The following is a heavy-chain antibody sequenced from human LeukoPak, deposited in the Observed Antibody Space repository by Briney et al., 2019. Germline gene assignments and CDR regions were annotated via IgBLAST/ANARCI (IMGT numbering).Heavy chain of an antibody. J-gene: IGHJ5*02. Sequence: ASVKVSCKASGYTFTGYYMHWVRQAPGQGLEWMGWINPNSGGTNYAQKFQGWVTMTRDTSISTAYVELSRLRSDDTAVYYCARGAYYYDSSGHNWFDPWGQGTLVTVSS. CDR3: ARGAYYYDSSGHNWFDP. D-gene: IGHD3-22*01. CDR1: GYTFTGYY. CDR2: INPNSGGT. V-gene: IGHV1-2*04.